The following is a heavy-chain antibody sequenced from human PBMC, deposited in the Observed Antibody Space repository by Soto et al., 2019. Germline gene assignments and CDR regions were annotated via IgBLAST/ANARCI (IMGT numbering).Heavy chain of an antibody. J-gene: IGHJ4*02. V-gene: IGHV4-31*02. D-gene: IGHD3-22*01. CDR2: IYYSGTT. Sequence: HPGKGLEWIGYIYYSGTTYYNPSLKSRVTISVDTSKNQFSLKLNSVTAADTAVYYCAKSPGMYYYDSSGYYHYDYWGQGTLVTVSS. CDR3: AKSPGMYYYDSSGYYHYDY.